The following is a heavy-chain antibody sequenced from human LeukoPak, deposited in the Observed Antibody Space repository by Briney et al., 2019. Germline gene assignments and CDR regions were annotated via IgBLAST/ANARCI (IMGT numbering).Heavy chain of an antibody. CDR2: ISAYNGNT. D-gene: IGHD3-10*01. J-gene: IGHJ6*02. CDR1: GYTLTNYG. V-gene: IGHV1-18*01. Sequence: GASVKVSCKASGYTLTNYGISWVRQAPGQGLEWMGWISAYNGNTNYAQRLQGGVTMTTDTSTSTAYMELRSLRSDDTAVYYCAREGYFGSGIDYYYGMDVWGQGTKVTVSS. CDR3: AREGYFGSGIDYYYGMDV.